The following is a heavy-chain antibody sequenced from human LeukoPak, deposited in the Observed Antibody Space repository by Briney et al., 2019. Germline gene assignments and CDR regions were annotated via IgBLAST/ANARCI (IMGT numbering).Heavy chain of an antibody. CDR3: ARGWGSSVYASAFDI. D-gene: IGHD3-22*01. Sequence: GTSLRLSCAASGFTFSSYGMHWVRQAPGKGLEWVALIWYEGNNKKYADSVKGRITISRDNPKNTLYLEMNSLRADDTAVYYCARGWGSSVYASAFDIWGQGTMVTISS. CDR1: GFTFSSYG. V-gene: IGHV3-33*01. J-gene: IGHJ3*02. CDR2: IWYEGNNK.